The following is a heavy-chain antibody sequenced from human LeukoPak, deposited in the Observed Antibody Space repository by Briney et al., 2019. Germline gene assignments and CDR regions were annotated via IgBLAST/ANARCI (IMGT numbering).Heavy chain of an antibody. CDR1: GYTFTGYY. V-gene: IGHV1-2*06. CDR2: INPNSGGT. D-gene: IGHD1-26*01. J-gene: IGHJ4*02. CDR3: ARVEVGATTRDY. Sequence: GASVKVSCKASGYTFTGYYMHWVRQAPGQGLEWMGRINPNSGGTNYAQKFQGRVTMTRDTSISTAYMELSRLRSDDTAVYYCARVEVGATTRDYWGQGTLVTVSS.